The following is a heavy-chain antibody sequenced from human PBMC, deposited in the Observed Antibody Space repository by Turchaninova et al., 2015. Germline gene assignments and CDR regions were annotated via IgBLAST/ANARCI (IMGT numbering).Heavy chain of an antibody. V-gene: IGHV3-48*03. J-gene: IGHJ5*02. Sequence: GGSLTLSCAASGFTFPGSGMNWVRQPPGKGLEWVSYISSTGTTIDYADSVKGRFTISRDDAKSSLYLQMNSLRAEDTAIYYCARDRARTTPGWFDPWGQGTLVTVSS. CDR2: ISSTGTTI. CDR3: ARDRARTTPGWFDP. D-gene: IGHD1-14*01. CDR1: GFTFPGSG.